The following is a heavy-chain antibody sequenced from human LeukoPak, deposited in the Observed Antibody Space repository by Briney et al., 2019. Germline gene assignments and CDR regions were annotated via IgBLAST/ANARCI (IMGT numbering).Heavy chain of an antibody. CDR2: TRNKANSYTT. J-gene: IGHJ4*02. CDR1: GFTFSSYG. Sequence: PGGSLRLSCAASGFTFSSYGMNWVRQAPGKGLEWVGRTRNKANSYTTDYAASVKDRFTISRDDSKNSLYLQMNSLKTEDTAVYYCARNRGYFDSWGQGTLVTVSS. D-gene: IGHD3-10*01. CDR3: ARNRGYFDS. V-gene: IGHV3-72*01.